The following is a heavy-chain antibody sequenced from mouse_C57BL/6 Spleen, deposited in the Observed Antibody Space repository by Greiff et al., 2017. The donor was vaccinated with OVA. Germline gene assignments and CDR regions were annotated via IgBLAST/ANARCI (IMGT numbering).Heavy chain of an antibody. D-gene: IGHD1-1*01. CDR2: ISYSGST. CDR3: ARGGYYGSSFTFAY. J-gene: IGHJ3*01. V-gene: IGHV3-1*01. Sequence: EVKLQESGPGLVKPSQSLSLTCTVTGYSITSGYDWHWIRHFPGNKLEWMGYISYSGSTNYNPSLKSRISITHDTSKNHFFLKLNSVTTEDTATYYCARGGYYGSSFTFAYWGQGTLVTVSA. CDR1: GYSITSGYD.